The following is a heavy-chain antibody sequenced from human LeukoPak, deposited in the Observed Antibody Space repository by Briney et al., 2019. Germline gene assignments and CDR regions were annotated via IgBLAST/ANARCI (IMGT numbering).Heavy chain of an antibody. V-gene: IGHV3-48*03. D-gene: IGHD2-21*01. Sequence: PGGSLRLSCVASGFTFSNYEMNWVRQAPGKGLEWVSSISNSATTIYYADSVEGRFTISRDNAKNSLYLQMNSLRAEDTAVYYCARPYSHFGLFDYWGQGSLVTVSS. CDR3: ARPYSHFGLFDY. CDR1: GFTFSNYE. J-gene: IGHJ4*02. CDR2: ISNSATTI.